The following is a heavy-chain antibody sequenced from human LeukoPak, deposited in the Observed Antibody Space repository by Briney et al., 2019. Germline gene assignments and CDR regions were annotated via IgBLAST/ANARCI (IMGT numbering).Heavy chain of an antibody. CDR3: ATGHYVWGSYIY. V-gene: IGHV1-3*03. J-gene: IGHJ4*02. CDR2: INDGDGNT. CDR1: GYTFTSYA. D-gene: IGHD3-16*01. Sequence: ASVKVSCKASGYTFTSYAVHWVRRAPGQSLEWMGYINDGDGNTKYSQEFQGRVTMTEDTSTDTAYMELSSLRSEDTAVYYCATGHYVWGSYIYWGQGTLVTVSS.